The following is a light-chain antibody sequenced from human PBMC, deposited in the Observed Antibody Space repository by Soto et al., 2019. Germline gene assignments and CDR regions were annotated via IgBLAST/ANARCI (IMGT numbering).Light chain of an antibody. CDR1: SSDIGSHNR. CDR2: EVS. Sequence: QSALTQPPSVSGSPGQSVTISCTGTSSDIGSHNRVSWYQQPPGTVPKLMIFEVSNRPSGVPDRFSGSKSGNTASLTISGLQAEDEADYYCSLYTNTNTWVFGGGTKVTVL. J-gene: IGLJ3*02. CDR3: SLYTNTNTWV. V-gene: IGLV2-18*01.